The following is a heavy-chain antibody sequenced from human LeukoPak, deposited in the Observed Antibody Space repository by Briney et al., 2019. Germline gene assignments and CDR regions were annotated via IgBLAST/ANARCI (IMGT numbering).Heavy chain of an antibody. D-gene: IGHD5-24*01. CDR3: ARRDGYDSTTFDY. CDR2: IYPGDSDT. V-gene: IGHV5-51*01. Sequence: GEALKISCKGSGYSFSSYWIGWVRQMPGKGLEWMGIIYPGDSDTRYSPSFQGQVTISADKSISTAYLQWSILKASDTAIYYCARRDGYDSTTFDYWGQGTLVTVSS. J-gene: IGHJ4*02. CDR1: GYSFSSYW.